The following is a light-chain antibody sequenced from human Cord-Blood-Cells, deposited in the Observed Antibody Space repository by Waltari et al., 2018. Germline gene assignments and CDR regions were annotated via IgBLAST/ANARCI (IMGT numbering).Light chain of an antibody. CDR2: AAS. V-gene: IGKV1-39*01. Sequence: DIQMTQSPSSLSASVGDRVTITCRASQSISSYLNWYQQKPGKAPKLLIYAASSLQSGVQSRFSVSGSGTDFTLTISSLQPEDFATYYCQQSYSTPYTFGQGTKLEIK. CDR1: QSISSY. J-gene: IGKJ2*01. CDR3: QQSYSTPYT.